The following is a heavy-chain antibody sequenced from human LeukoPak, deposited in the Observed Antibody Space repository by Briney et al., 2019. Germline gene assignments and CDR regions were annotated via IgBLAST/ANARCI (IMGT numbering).Heavy chain of an antibody. J-gene: IGHJ6*03. CDR3: ASAPYNYSSHTYYSTLYYYYYMVV. V-gene: IGHV1-69*01. Sequence: ASVKVSCKASGGTFSSYAISWVRQAPGQGLEWMGGIIPIFGTANYAQKFQGRVTITADESTSTAYMELSSLRSEDTAVYYCASAPYNYSSHTYYSTLYYYYYMVVWGKGTTVTISS. CDR2: IIPIFGTA. D-gene: IGHD1-1*01. CDR1: GGTFSSYA.